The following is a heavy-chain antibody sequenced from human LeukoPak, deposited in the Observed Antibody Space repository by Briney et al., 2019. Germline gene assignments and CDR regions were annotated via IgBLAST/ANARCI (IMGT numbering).Heavy chain of an antibody. V-gene: IGHV1-2*02. D-gene: IGHD3-16*02. J-gene: IGHJ4*02. Sequence: ASVKVSCKASGYTFTDYYIQWMRRAPGQGLEWMGWINPNSGGTKYAQKLQGRVTMTRDTSISTAYMELSRLRSDDTAVYYCARLREGLYHFDYWGQGTLVSVSS. CDR3: ARLREGLYHFDY. CDR1: GYTFTDYY. CDR2: INPNSGGT.